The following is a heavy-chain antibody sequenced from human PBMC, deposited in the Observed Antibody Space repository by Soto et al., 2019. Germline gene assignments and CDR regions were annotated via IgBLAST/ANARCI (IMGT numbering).Heavy chain of an antibody. D-gene: IGHD5-18*01. CDR2: ISGSGGST. CDR3: AKDGFSSGYNFDY. J-gene: IGHJ4*02. CDR1: GFTFSSYA. V-gene: IGHV3-23*01. Sequence: HLGGSLRLSCAASGFTFSSYAMSWVRQAPGKGLEWVSAISGSGGSTYYADSVKGRFTISRDNSKNALYLQMNSLRAEDTAVYYCAKDGFSSGYNFDYWGQGTLVTVSS.